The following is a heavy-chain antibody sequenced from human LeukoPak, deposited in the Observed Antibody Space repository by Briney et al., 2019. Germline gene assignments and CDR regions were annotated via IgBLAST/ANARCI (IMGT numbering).Heavy chain of an antibody. Sequence: GGSLRLSCGPSGFTFSSYEMNWVRQAPGKGLGWVSYISSSGSTIYYADSVKGRFTISRDNARNSLYLQMNSLRAEDTAVYYCARVLRVAPMVPFDYWGQGTLVTVSS. CDR1: GFTFSSYE. CDR3: ARVLRVAPMVPFDY. CDR2: ISSSGSTI. J-gene: IGHJ4*02. V-gene: IGHV3-48*03. D-gene: IGHD2-15*01.